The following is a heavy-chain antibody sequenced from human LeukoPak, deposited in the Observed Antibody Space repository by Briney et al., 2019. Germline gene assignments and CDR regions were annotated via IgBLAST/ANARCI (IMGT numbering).Heavy chain of an antibody. J-gene: IGHJ4*02. CDR3: AHVSYSGSYYGFDY. V-gene: IGHV2-5*01. CDR2: LYWSDDK. D-gene: IGHD1-26*01. CDR1: GFSLSTSGVG. Sequence: SGPTLVNPTQTLTLTCTFSGFSLSTSGVGVGWIRQPPGKALEWLALLYWSDDKRYSPSLKSRLTITKDTSKNQVVLTMTNMDPMDTATYYCAHVSYSGSYYGFDYWGQGALVTVSS.